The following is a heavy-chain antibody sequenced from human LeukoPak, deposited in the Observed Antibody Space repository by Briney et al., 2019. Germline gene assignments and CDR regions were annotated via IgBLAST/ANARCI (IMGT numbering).Heavy chain of an antibody. CDR1: GGSFSSSSYY. CDR2: IYYSGST. V-gene: IGHV4-39*07. CDR3: ARKLVAGPFDY. D-gene: IGHD6-19*01. Sequence: SETLSLTCTVSGGSFSSSSYYWGWIRQPPGKGLEWIGSIYYSGSTYYNPSLKSRVTISVDTSKNQFSLKLSSVTAADTAVYYCARKLVAGPFDYWGQGTLVTVSS. J-gene: IGHJ4*02.